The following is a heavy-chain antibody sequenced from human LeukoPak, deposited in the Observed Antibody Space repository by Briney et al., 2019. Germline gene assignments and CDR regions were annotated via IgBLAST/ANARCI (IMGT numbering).Heavy chain of an antibody. CDR3: ARGYGGSDFDY. V-gene: IGHV3-48*02. Sequence: PGGSLTLSCEVSGLTSSDHPMNWVRQAPGKGLEWVSYISGGTRLVIYYAESVKGRFTTSRDHAKKTVYLQMNDVRDEDTAVYFCARGYGGSDFDYWGQGTLVTVSS. CDR2: ISGGTRLVI. J-gene: IGHJ4*02. D-gene: IGHD4-23*01. CDR1: GLTSSDHP.